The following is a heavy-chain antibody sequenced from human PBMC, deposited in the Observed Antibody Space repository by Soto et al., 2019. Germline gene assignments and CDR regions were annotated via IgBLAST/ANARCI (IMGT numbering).Heavy chain of an antibody. D-gene: IGHD5-12*01. CDR1: GFTFSSHG. CDR2: IWDDGKKQ. V-gene: IGHV3-33*01. CDR3: ATEKDGYNWGFDY. Sequence: QVQLVESGGGVVQPGRSLRLSCVASGFTFSSHGMYWVRQAPGKGLEWVAVIWDDGKKQYYADSVRGGFTISRDHSRNTLSLQMNSLRGDDTAVYYCATEKDGYNWGFDYWGQGTLVTVSS. J-gene: IGHJ4*02.